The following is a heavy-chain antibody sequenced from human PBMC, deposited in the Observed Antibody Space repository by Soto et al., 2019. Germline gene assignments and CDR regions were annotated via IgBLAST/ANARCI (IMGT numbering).Heavy chain of an antibody. J-gene: IGHJ6*02. D-gene: IGHD2-2*01. V-gene: IGHV3-23*01. CDR2: IGESGTPT. CDR3: ARYIPGVRYYGMDV. Sequence: EVQLLESGGGLVQPGGSLRLSCAASGFTFSSYAMKWVHQAPGKGLEWVSLIGESGTPTYYADSVKGRFTISRDNSGNTLFLEMYSLRAEDTAVYYCARYIPGVRYYGMDVWGQGTTVTVSS. CDR1: GFTFSSYA.